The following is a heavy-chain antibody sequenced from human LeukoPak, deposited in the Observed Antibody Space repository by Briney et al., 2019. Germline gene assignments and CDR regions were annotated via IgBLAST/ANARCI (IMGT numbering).Heavy chain of an antibody. CDR1: GYTFSYYV. J-gene: IGHJ4*02. D-gene: IGHD6-13*01. CDR2: IWYDGSNK. V-gene: IGHV3-33*01. CDR3: ARGSRRAAGALDS. Sequence: GRSLRLSCAASGYTFSYYVMHCVRQAPGKGLEWVAVIWYDGSNKYYADSVKGRFTISRDNSKNTLYLLMNSLRADDTAVYYCARGSRRAAGALDSWGQGTLVTVSS.